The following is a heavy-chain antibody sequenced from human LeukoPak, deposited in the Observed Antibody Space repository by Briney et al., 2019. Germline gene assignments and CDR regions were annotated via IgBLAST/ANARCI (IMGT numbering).Heavy chain of an antibody. Sequence: GGSLRLSSAQSAFTSSSYGRYCVRQAPGKGLEWMAFIRYDGRSKYYADSVQGRFTISRDASKTTVYLQMNSLKEEDAGVDYCAKDQVLYCSGDSCFLFLDHWGQGTLVTVSS. V-gene: IGHV3-30*02. CDR3: AKDQVLYCSGDSCFLFLDH. CDR1: AFTSSSYG. J-gene: IGHJ4*02. CDR2: IRYDGRSK. D-gene: IGHD2-15*01.